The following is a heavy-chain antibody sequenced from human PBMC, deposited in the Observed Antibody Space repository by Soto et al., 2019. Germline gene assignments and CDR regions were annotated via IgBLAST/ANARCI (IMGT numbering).Heavy chain of an antibody. CDR1: GYTFTSYG. CDR3: VRATDDYGDYGWFDP. J-gene: IGHJ5*02. D-gene: IGHD4-17*01. CDR2: ISAYNGNT. V-gene: IGHV1-18*01. Sequence: QVQLVQSGAEVKKPGASVKVSCKASGYTFTSYGISWVRQAPGQGLEWMGWISAYNGNTNYAQKLQGRVTMTTDTSTSTAYMELRSLRSDDTAVYYCVRATDDYGDYGWFDPWGQGTLVTVSS.